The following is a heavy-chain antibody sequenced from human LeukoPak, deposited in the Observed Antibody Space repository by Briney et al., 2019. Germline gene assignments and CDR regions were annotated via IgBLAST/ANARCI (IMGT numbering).Heavy chain of an antibody. V-gene: IGHV3-30*18. D-gene: IGHD6-19*01. J-gene: IGHJ4*02. CDR3: AKGDSSGWYEFFDY. Sequence: GGSLRLSCAASGFTFSSYGMHWIRQAPGKGLEWVAVISYDGSNKYYADSVKGRFTISRDNSKNTLYLQMNSLRAEDTAVYYCAKGDSSGWYEFFDYWGQGTLVTVSS. CDR2: ISYDGSNK. CDR1: GFTFSSYG.